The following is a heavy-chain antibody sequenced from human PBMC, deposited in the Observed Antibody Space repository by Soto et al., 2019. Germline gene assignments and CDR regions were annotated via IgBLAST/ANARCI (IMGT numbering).Heavy chain of an antibody. CDR1: GGSISSSNYY. CDR2: IHYTGST. Sequence: SETLSLTCTVSGGSISSSNYYRAWIRQPPGKGLEWIGSIHYTGSTYYNPSLKSRVTISVDTSKNQFSLKLTSVSAADTAVYYCARDVDTTSHLNWFDPWGQGVMVTVSS. V-gene: IGHV4-39*02. J-gene: IGHJ5*02. CDR3: ARDVDTTSHLNWFDP. D-gene: IGHD1-1*01.